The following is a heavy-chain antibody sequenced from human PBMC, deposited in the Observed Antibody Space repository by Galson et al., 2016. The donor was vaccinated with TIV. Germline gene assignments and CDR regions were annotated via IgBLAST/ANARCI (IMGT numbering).Heavy chain of an antibody. D-gene: IGHD1/OR15-1a*01. CDR1: GDSINSGNYY. J-gene: IGHJ4*02. CDR3: ARHTSDWDKRVDY. Sequence: ETLSLTCTVSGDSINSGNYYWAWFRQPPGKRLEGIGSVYYVGSTYYYPSLKSPVTIFVDTSKTHFPLKVNSVTAADTALYYCARHTSDWDKRVDYWGQGILVTVSS. CDR2: VYYVGST. V-gene: IGHV4-39*01.